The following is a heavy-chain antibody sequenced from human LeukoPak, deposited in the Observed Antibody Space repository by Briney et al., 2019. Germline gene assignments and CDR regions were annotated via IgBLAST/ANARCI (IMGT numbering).Heavy chain of an antibody. D-gene: IGHD3-3*01. CDR1: GFTFSDYA. Sequence: GGSLRLSCAASGFTFSDYAMHWVRQAPGKGLEWLTFISFDGHSKKYADSVKGRLSISRDNFNNTLYLQMNSLRPEDTAVYYCAKDPARGYNLWSGPFNWLDPWGQGTLVTVSS. J-gene: IGHJ5*02. CDR3: AKDPARGYNLWSGPFNWLDP. CDR2: ISFDGHSK. V-gene: IGHV3-30-3*01.